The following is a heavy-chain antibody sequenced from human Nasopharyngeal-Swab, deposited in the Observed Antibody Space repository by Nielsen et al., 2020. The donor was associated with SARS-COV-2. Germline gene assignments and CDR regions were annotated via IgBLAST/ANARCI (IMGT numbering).Heavy chain of an antibody. J-gene: IGHJ4*02. V-gene: IGHV2-70*11. Sequence: TLSLTCTVSGGSISSYYWSWIRQPPGKALEWLARIDWDDDKYYSTSLKTRLTISKDTSKNQVVLTMTNMDPVDTATYYCARTYGGPRPFDYWGQGTLVTVSS. CDR1: GGSISSYYW. D-gene: IGHD4-23*01. CDR3: ARTYGGPRPFDY. CDR2: IDWDDDK.